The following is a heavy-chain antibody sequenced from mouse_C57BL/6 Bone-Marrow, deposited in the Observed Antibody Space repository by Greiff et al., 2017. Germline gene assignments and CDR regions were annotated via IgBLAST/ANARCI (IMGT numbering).Heavy chain of an antibody. CDR3: AREDYGSSPFLDY. J-gene: IGHJ2*01. CDR2: INPSSGYT. CDR1: GYTFTSYW. V-gene: IGHV1-7*01. D-gene: IGHD1-1*01. Sequence: VQRVESGAELAKPGASVKLSCKASGYTFTSYWMHWVKQRPGQGLEWIGYINPSSGYTKYNQKFKDKATLTADKSSSTAYMQLSSLTYEDSAVYYCAREDYGSSPFLDYWGQGTTLTVSS.